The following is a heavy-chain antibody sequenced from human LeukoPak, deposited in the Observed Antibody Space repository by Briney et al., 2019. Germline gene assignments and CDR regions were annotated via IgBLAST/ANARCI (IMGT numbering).Heavy chain of an antibody. V-gene: IGHV4-39*01. CDR3: AMHVYYFDTSGSYYYFDD. CDR2: VSYSGTT. D-gene: IGHD3-22*01. CDR1: SGSITTSRYC. J-gene: IGHJ4*02. Sequence: SETLSLTCAVSSGSITTSRYCWGWIRQPPGKGLEWIGSVSYSGTTYYNPSLKGRVTISMNTSRKQFSLRLSSVTAADTAVYYCAMHVYYFDTSGSYYYFDDWGQGTLVTVSS.